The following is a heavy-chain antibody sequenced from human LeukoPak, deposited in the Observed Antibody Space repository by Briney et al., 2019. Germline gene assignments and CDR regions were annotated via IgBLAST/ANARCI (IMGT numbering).Heavy chain of an antibody. CDR1: GGTFSSYA. V-gene: IGHV1-69*05. CDR3: ARGRDGYQETEGAFDI. Sequence: SVKVSCKASGGTFSSYAISWVRQAPGHGLEWMGGIIPIFGTANYAQKFQGRVTITTDESTSTGYMELSSLRAEDTAVYYCARGRDGYQETEGAFDIWGQGTMVTVSS. D-gene: IGHD5-24*01. CDR2: IIPIFGTA. J-gene: IGHJ3*02.